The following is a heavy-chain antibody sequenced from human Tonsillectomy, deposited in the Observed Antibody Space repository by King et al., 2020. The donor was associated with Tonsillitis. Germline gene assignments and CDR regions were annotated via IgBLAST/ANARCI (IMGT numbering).Heavy chain of an antibody. CDR1: GGSIISYY. Sequence: QLQESGPGLVKPSETLSLTCTVSGGSIISYYWSWIRQPPGKGLEWIGYIYYNGITNYNPSLKSRVTISVDTSKNPFSLKLSSVTAADTAVYYCARVKYDYYFDYWGQGTLVTVSS. V-gene: IGHV4-59*01. D-gene: IGHD3-3*01. J-gene: IGHJ4*02. CDR3: ARVKYDYYFDY. CDR2: IYYNGIT.